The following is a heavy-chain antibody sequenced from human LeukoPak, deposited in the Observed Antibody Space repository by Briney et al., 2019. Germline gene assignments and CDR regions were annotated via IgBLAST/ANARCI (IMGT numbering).Heavy chain of an antibody. CDR1: GGSISSYY. CDR3: ARGWFGELSAFDI. V-gene: IGHV4-59*01. Sequence: PSETLSLTCTVSGGSISSYYWSWIRQPPGKGLEWIGYIYYSGSTNYNPSLKSRVTISVDTSKNQFSLKLSSVTAADTAVSYCARGWFGELSAFDIWGQGTMVTVSS. J-gene: IGHJ3*02. CDR2: IYYSGST. D-gene: IGHD3-10*01.